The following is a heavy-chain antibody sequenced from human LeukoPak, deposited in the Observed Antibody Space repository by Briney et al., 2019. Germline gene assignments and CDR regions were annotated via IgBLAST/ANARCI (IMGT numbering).Heavy chain of an antibody. CDR2: INPNSGGT. CDR3: ARGGYSSSSSYYCYYYMDV. V-gene: IGHV1-2*02. D-gene: IGHD6-6*01. CDR1: GYTFTGYY. J-gene: IGHJ6*03. Sequence: GASVKVSCKASGYTFTGYYMHWVRQAPGQGLEWMGWINPNSGGTNYAQKFQGRVTMTRDTSISTAYMELSRLRSDDTAVYYCARGGYSSSSSYYCYYYMDVWGKGTTVTVSS.